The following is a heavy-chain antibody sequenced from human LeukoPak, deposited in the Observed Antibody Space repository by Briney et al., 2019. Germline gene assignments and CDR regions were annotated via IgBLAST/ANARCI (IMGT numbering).Heavy chain of an antibody. Sequence: SETLSLTCAVYGGSFSGYYWSWIRQPPGKGLEWIGEINHSGSTNYNPSLKSRVTISVDTSKNQFSLKLSSVTAADTAVYYCARRPMTTVTTTGYWGQGTLVTVSS. D-gene: IGHD4-17*01. CDR3: ARRPMTTVTTTGY. CDR1: GGSFSGYY. CDR2: INHSGST. V-gene: IGHV4-34*01. J-gene: IGHJ4*02.